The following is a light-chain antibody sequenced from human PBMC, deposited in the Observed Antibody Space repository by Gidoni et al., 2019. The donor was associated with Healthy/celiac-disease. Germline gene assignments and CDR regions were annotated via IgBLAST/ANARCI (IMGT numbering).Light chain of an antibody. CDR3: QQYNNWRRT. Sequence: EIVMTQSSATLSVSPGERATLSCRASQSFSSNLAWYQQKPGQAPRLLIYGASTRATGIPARFSGSGSGTEFTLTISSLQSEDFAVYYCQQYNNWRRTFGQGTKVEIK. CDR2: GAS. J-gene: IGKJ1*01. V-gene: IGKV3-15*01. CDR1: QSFSSN.